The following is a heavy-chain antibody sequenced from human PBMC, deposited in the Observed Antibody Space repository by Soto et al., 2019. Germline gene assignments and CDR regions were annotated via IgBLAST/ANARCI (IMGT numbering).Heavy chain of an antibody. CDR1: GYTFTGYG. Sequence: ASVKVSCKASGYTFTGYGISWVRQAPGQGLEWMGWISAYNGNTNYAQKLQGRVTMTTDTSTSTAYMELRSLRSDDTAVYYCARYQTYYDSSGRTSDAFDIWGQGTMVTVSS. CDR2: ISAYNGNT. CDR3: ARYQTYYDSSGRTSDAFDI. D-gene: IGHD3-22*01. V-gene: IGHV1-18*01. J-gene: IGHJ3*02.